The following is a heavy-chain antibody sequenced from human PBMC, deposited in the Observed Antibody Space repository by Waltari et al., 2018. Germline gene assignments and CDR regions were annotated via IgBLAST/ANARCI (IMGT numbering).Heavy chain of an antibody. D-gene: IGHD2-21*01. CDR2: INHNGNR. CDR3: VRAELGYCGHTACSRYFDS. Sequence: QVQLQQWGAGQLQPSETLSLTRAVQGGSFSGYLWGWIRLPPGKGLEWIGEINHNGNRNYNPSLRSRVTMLIDTSRSQFSLKVNAVTAADTAVYYCVRAELGYCGHTACSRYFDSWGQGLLVTVSS. CDR1: GGSFSGYL. J-gene: IGHJ4*02. V-gene: IGHV4-34*02.